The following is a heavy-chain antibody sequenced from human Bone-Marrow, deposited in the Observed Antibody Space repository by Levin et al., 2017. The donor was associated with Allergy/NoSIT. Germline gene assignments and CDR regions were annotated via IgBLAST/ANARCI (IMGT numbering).Heavy chain of an antibody. CDR3: GRGGTSTRRIDY. J-gene: IGHJ4*02. CDR1: GGSIGSGGYY. CDR2: IYYSGST. V-gene: IGHV4-31*03. Sequence: TLSLTCTVSGGSIGSGGYYWNWIRQHAGKGLEWIGYIYYSGSTYYNPSLKSRVTMSVDTSKNQFSLNLSSVTAADTAVYYCGRGGTSTRRIDYWGQGTLVTVSS. D-gene: IGHD2-2*01.